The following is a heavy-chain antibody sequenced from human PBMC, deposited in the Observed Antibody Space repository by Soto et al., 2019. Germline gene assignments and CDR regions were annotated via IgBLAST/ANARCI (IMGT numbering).Heavy chain of an antibody. CDR2: ISGGGDAT. D-gene: IGHD6-19*01. V-gene: IGHV3-23*01. J-gene: IGHJ2*01. Sequence: EVQLLESGGGLLQPGGSLRLSCAASGFTFGGYAMNWVRQAPGKGLEWVSGISGGGDATFYADSVKGRFTISRDNSTNTRYLQMNSLRAEDTAVYFCGRKSQCSVTVPGNWYFDLWGRGTLVTVSS. CDR3: GRKSQCSVTVPGNWYFDL. CDR1: GFTFGGYA.